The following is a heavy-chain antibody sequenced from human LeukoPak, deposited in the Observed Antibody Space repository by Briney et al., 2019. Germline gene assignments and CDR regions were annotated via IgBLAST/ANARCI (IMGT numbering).Heavy chain of an antibody. V-gene: IGHV5-51*01. CDR2: IYPGDSDT. J-gene: IGHJ4*02. D-gene: IGHD1-26*01. Sequence: GESLKISCKGSGYIFTSYLIGWVRQMPEKGLEWMGIIYPGDSDTRYSPSFQGQVTISADKSISTAYLQWSSLKASDTAMYYCARYSGSYSPELNFDYWGQGTLVTASS. CDR1: GYIFTSYL. CDR3: ARYSGSYSPELNFDY.